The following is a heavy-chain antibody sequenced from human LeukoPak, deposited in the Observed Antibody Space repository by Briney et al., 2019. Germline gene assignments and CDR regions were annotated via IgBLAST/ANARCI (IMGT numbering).Heavy chain of an antibody. CDR3: ASPYPKYYVSSGLDY. CDR2: ISYDGSNK. J-gene: IGHJ4*02. Sequence: GGSLRLSCAASGFTFSSYAMHWVRQAPGKGLEWVAVISYDGSNKYYADSVKGRFTISRDNSKNTLYLQMNSLRAEDTAVYYCASPYPKYYVSSGLDYWGQGTLVTVSS. CDR1: GFTFSSYA. D-gene: IGHD3-22*01. V-gene: IGHV3-30*04.